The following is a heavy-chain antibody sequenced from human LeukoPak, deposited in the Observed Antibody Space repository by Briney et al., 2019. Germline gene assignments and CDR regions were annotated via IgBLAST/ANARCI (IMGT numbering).Heavy chain of an antibody. CDR2: LNGGGDST. Sequence: GGSLRLSCAASGFTFSSYVMSWVRQAPGKGLEWVSALNGGGDSTYYVDSMKGRFTTSRDNSKNTLYLQMNSLRAEDTAVYYCAKGSSNGRPYYFDYWGQGALVTVSS. CDR1: GFTFSSYV. J-gene: IGHJ4*02. V-gene: IGHV3-23*01. D-gene: IGHD6-19*01. CDR3: AKGSSNGRPYYFDY.